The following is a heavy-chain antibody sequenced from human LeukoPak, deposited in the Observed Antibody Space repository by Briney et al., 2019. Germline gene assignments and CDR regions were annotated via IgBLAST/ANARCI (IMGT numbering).Heavy chain of an antibody. CDR1: GFTFSRSW. V-gene: IGHV3-74*01. D-gene: IGHD6-19*01. J-gene: IGHJ4*02. CDR3: AKDAPIYSSGWYGNIEGYFDY. Sequence: PGGSLRLSCAASGFTFSRSWMHWVRQAPGEGLVWVSRISNDGSNIIYADSVKGRFTISRDNAKNTLYLQMNSLRAEDTAVYYCAKDAPIYSSGWYGNIEGYFDYWGQGTLVTVSS. CDR2: ISNDGSNI.